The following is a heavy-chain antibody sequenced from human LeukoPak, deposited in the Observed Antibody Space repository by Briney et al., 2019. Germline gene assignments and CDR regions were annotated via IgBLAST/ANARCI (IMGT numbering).Heavy chain of an antibody. CDR2: INPNSGGT. CDR1: GYTFTGYY. V-gene: IGHV1-2*02. D-gene: IGHD4-23*01. Sequence: ASVKVSCKASGYTFTGYYMHWVRQAPGQGLEWMGWINPNSGGTNYAQKFQGRVTMTRDTSISTAYMELSRLRSDDTAVYYCAKDYGGNSDSFDYWGQGTLVTVSS. CDR3: AKDYGGNSDSFDY. J-gene: IGHJ4*02.